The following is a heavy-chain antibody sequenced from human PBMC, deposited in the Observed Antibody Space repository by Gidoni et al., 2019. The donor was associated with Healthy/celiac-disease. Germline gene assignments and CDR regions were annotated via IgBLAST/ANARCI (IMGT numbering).Heavy chain of an antibody. CDR3: ATAPAVGWGTRHKTYYYYGMDV. V-gene: IGHV1-24*01. D-gene: IGHD3-16*01. J-gene: IGHJ6*02. Sequence: QVQLVQSGAEVQKPAASVKVSCKISGYTLTELSMHWVRKAPGKGLEWMGGFDPEDGETIYAQKFQGRVTMTEDTSTDTAYMELSSLRSEDTAVYYCATAPAVGWGTRHKTYYYYGMDVWGQGTTVTVSS. CDR2: FDPEDGET. CDR1: GYTLTELS.